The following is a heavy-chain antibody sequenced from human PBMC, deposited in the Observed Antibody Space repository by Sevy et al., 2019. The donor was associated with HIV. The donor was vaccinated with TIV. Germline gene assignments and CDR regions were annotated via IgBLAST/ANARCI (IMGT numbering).Heavy chain of an antibody. J-gene: IGHJ3*01. CDR1: GFTFNTHA. CDR2: ISGRGLST. V-gene: IGHV3-23*01. Sequence: GEALKIYCTASGFTFNTHAMTWVRQAPGKGLEGVSVISGRGLSTHYADSVKGRFTISRDNSKNTLYLEMNSLRVDDTATYYCAKALNPALESMIEVIIRTLKGFDVWGQGTMVTVSS. CDR3: AKALNPALESMIEVIIRTLKGFDV. D-gene: IGHD3-22*01.